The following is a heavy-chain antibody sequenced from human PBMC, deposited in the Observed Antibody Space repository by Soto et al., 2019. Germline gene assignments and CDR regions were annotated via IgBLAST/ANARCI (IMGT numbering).Heavy chain of an antibody. J-gene: IGHJ4*02. CDR3: ARVSGSYSHWFDY. CDR2: INHSGST. V-gene: IGHV4-34*01. CDR1: GGSFSGYY. Sequence: SETLSLTCAVYGGSFSGYYWSWIRQPPGKGLEWIGEINHSGSTNYNPSLKSRVTISVDTSKNQFSLKLSSVTAADTAVYYCARVSGSYSHWFDYWGQGTLVNVSS. D-gene: IGHD1-26*01.